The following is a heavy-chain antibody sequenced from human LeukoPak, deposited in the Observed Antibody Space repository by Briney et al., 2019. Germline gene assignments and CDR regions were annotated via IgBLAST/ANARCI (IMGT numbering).Heavy chain of an antibody. CDR2: IWYDGSKK. CDR3: ARDISGSVSYAQFDN. V-gene: IGHV3-33*01. D-gene: IGHD1-26*01. CDR1: GFTFSTYG. J-gene: IGHJ4*02. Sequence: GGSLRLSCAASGFTFSTYGMHWVRQAPGKGLEWVAVIWYDGSKKYYADSVKGRFTISRDNSKNTVDLEMNSLRAEDTAVYYCARDISGSVSYAQFDNWGQGTLVTVSS.